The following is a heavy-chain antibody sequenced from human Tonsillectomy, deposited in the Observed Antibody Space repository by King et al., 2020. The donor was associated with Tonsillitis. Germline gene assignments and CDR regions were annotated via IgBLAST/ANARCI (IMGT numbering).Heavy chain of an antibody. J-gene: IGHJ4*02. D-gene: IGHD1-26*01. CDR1: GFPFNIFW. Sequence: VQLVESGGGLVQPGGSLRLSCAASGFPFNIFWMTWVRQAPGKGLEWVANIKYDESQDYYVDAVKGRFTISRDNAENSLYLQMNSLRAEDTAIYYCARVKHYYGPIDSWGPRTLVTVSS. CDR2: IKYDESQD. CDR3: ARVKHYYGPIDS. V-gene: IGHV3-7*03.